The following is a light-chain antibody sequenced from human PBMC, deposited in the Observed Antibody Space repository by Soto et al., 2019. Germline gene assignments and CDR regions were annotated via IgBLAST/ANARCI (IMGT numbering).Light chain of an antibody. V-gene: IGLV1-47*01. CDR1: SSNIGSNS. J-gene: IGLJ1*01. CDR3: AAWDDRLRGFL. Sequence: QSALTQPPSASGTPGQRVTISCSGSSSNIGSNSVYWYQQLPGTAPKLLIFKNSQRPSGVPDRFSGSKSGTSASLAVSGLRSGDEAAYYCAAWDDRLRGFLFGPGTKVTVL. CDR2: KNS.